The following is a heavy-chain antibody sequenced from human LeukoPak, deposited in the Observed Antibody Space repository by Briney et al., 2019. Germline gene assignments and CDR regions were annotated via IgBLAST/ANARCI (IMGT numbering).Heavy chain of an antibody. V-gene: IGHV4-4*07. D-gene: IGHD2-2*01. J-gene: IGHJ6*02. CDR3: ARDKHCSSTSCYRNYYYGMDV. Sequence: MASETLSLTCTVSGGSISSYYWSWVRQPAGKGLEWIGRIYTSGSTNYNPSLKSRVTMSVDTSKNQFSLKLSSVTAADTAVYYCARDKHCSSTSCYRNYYYGMDVWGQGTTVTVSS. CDR2: IYTSGST. CDR1: GGSISSYY.